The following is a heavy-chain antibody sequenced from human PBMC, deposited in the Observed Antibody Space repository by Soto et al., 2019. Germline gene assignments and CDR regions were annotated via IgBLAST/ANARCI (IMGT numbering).Heavy chain of an antibody. J-gene: IGHJ4*02. Sequence: QVQLVESGGGVVQPGRSLRLSCAASGFSFSSYGMHWVRQAPGKGLEWVAMISYDGTDEYYADSVKGRFTISRDNSKNAVYLQMNSLRAEDTAVYSCARQEADWNAPFDYWGQGALVTVSS. CDR2: ISYDGTDE. D-gene: IGHD1-1*01. CDR3: ARQEADWNAPFDY. CDR1: GFSFSSYG. V-gene: IGHV3-30*03.